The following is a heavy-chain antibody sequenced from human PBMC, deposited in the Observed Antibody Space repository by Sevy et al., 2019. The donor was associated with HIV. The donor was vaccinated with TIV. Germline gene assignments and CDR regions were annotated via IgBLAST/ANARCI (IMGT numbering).Heavy chain of an antibody. D-gene: IGHD1-26*01. J-gene: IGHJ4*02. CDR3: AKDTGSWGAHGFHS. CDR1: GDSIISGAFY. Sequence: SETLSLTCTVTGDSIISGAFYWSWIRQHPGKGLEWIGYIYYSGSTYFSPSLKSRITISLDTSKNQFSLDLNSVTAADTAVYYCAKDTGSWGAHGFHSWGRGILVTVSS. CDR2: IYYSGST. V-gene: IGHV4-31*03.